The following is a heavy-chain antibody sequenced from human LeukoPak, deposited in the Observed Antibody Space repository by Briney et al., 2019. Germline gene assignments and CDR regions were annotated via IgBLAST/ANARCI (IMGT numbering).Heavy chain of an antibody. CDR3: ARISDGDPEGAFDI. Sequence: ASVKVSCKASGYTFTSYYIHWVRQAPGQGLEWMGIINPSGGSTSYALKFQGRVTMTRDASTSTRYMELSSLRSEDTAVYYCARISDGDPEGAFDIWGQGTMVTVSS. CDR2: INPSGGST. V-gene: IGHV1-46*01. D-gene: IGHD4-17*01. CDR1: GYTFTSYY. J-gene: IGHJ3*02.